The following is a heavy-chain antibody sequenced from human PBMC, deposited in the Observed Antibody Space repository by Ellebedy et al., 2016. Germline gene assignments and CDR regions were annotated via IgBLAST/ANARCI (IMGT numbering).Heavy chain of an antibody. Sequence: ASVKVSCKASGYTFTANYMHWVRQAPGQGLEWMGLINPSDGSTTYAQKFQDRVTMTRDTSTSTVYMELSSLRSDDTAVYYCARVGGYNSDYWGQGTLVTVSS. CDR3: ARVGGYNSDY. V-gene: IGHV1-46*01. J-gene: IGHJ4*02. CDR2: INPSDGST. CDR1: GYTFTANY. D-gene: IGHD5-24*01.